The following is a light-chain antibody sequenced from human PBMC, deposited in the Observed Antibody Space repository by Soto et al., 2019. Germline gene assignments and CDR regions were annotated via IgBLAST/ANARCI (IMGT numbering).Light chain of an antibody. CDR3: QQYGSSPRWT. V-gene: IGKV3-15*01. J-gene: IGKJ1*01. Sequence: EKVMTQSPATLSVSPGERATLSCRASQSVSSDLAWYQQKPGQAPRLLIYGASTRATGIPARFSGSGSGTEFTLIISSLQSEDFAVYYCQQYGSSPRWTFGQGTKVDIK. CDR2: GAS. CDR1: QSVSSD.